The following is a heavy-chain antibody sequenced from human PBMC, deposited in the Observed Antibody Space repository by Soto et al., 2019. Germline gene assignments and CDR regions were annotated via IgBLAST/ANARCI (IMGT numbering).Heavy chain of an antibody. V-gene: IGHV3-30*18. CDR1: GFTFSSYG. J-gene: IGHJ4*02. CDR3: AKDSYSSGWYEGSPFDY. Sequence: GGSLRLSCAASGFTFSSYGMHWVRQAPGKGLEWVAVISYDGSNKYYADSVKGRFTISRDNSKNTLYLQMNSLRAEDTAVYYCAKDSYSSGWYEGSPFDYWGQGTLVTVS. CDR2: ISYDGSNK. D-gene: IGHD6-19*01.